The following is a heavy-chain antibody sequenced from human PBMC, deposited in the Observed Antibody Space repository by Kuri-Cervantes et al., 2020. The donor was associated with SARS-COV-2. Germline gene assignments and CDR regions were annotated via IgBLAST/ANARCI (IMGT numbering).Heavy chain of an antibody. CDR2: ISSSSSYI. Sequence: GGSLRLSCAASGFTFSSYSMNWVRRAPGKGLEWVSSISSSSSYIYYADSVKGRFTISRDNAKNSLFLQLTSLRAEDTAVYYCARVACSTTNCAIYYYYMDVWGKGTTVTVSS. D-gene: IGHD2-2*01. CDR1: GFTFSSYS. J-gene: IGHJ6*03. V-gene: IGHV3-21*01. CDR3: ARVACSTTNCAIYYYYMDV.